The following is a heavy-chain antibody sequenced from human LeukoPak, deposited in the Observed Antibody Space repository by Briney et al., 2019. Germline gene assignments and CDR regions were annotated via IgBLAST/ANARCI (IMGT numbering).Heavy chain of an antibody. CDR1: GFTFSEYY. Sequence: GGSPRLSCAASGFTFSEYYMSWIRQAPGKGLEWVSYISSSGSTTYYADSVKGRFTISRDNAKNSLYLQMNSLRAEDTAVYYCAREMDEPDGSGSPLDYWGQGTLVTVSS. D-gene: IGHD3-10*01. J-gene: IGHJ4*02. CDR3: AREMDEPDGSGSPLDY. V-gene: IGHV3-11*01. CDR2: ISSSGSTT.